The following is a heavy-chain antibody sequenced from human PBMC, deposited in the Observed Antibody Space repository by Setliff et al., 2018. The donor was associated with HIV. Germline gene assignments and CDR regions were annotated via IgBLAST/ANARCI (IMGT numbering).Heavy chain of an antibody. D-gene: IGHD2-2*01. CDR2: IDPNGGAT. CDR3: ARAGGGATDQAFDI. V-gene: IGHV1-46*01. J-gene: IGHJ3*02. CDR1: GYTFTSYF. Sequence: ASVKVSCKAFGYTFTSYFLHWVRQAPGQGLEWLGIIDPNGGATNNAQKLQGRLTVTTDTSTGTLYMELSNLRSDDSAVYYCARAGGGATDQAFDIWGQGTMFTVSS.